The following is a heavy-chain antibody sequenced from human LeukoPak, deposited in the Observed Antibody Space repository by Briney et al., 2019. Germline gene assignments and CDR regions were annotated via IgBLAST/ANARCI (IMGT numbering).Heavy chain of an antibody. D-gene: IGHD3-10*01. V-gene: IGHV4-59*01. CDR3: AREDRDYYGSGSYYGPFDY. Sequence: SETLSLTCTVSGGSISSYYWSWIRQPPGKGLEWIGYIYYSGSTNYNPSLKSRVTVSVDTSKNQFSLKLSSVTAADTAVYYCAREDRDYYGSGSYYGPFDYWGQGTLVTVS. CDR2: IYYSGST. CDR1: GGSISSYY. J-gene: IGHJ4*02.